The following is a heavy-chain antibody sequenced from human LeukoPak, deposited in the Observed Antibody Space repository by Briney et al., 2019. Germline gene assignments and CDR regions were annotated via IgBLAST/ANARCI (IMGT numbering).Heavy chain of an antibody. CDR1: GYSISSGYY. V-gene: IGHV4-38-2*01. Sequence: SETLSLTCAVSGYSISSGYYWGWIRPPPGKGLEWIGSIYHSGSTYYNPSLKSRVTISVDTSKNQFSLKLSAVTAADTAVYYCASGGGSYYDAFDIWGQGTMVTVSS. D-gene: IGHD1-26*01. CDR2: IYHSGST. J-gene: IGHJ3*02. CDR3: ASGGGSYYDAFDI.